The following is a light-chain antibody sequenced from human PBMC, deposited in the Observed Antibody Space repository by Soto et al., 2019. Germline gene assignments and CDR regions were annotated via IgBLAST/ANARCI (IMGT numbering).Light chain of an antibody. CDR1: QSVSSS. CDR2: GAS. J-gene: IGKJ4*01. V-gene: IGKV3-15*01. CDR3: QQYINWPRT. Sequence: ETVMTQSPAALSLSPGERATLSCGASQSVSSSLAWYQQKPGQAPRLLIYGASTRATGIPARFSGSGSGTEFTLTISSLQSEDFAVYYCQQYINWPRTFGGGTKVEIK.